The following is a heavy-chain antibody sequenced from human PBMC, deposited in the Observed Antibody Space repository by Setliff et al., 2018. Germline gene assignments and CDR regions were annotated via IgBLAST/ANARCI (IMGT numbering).Heavy chain of an antibody. Sequence: PGGSLRLSCAASGFAFSTYRMNWVRQAPGKGLEWVSYITSSSSTIDYADSVKGRFTISRDDAKNSLYLQMNSLRSEDTAVYYCARERARDSSGYYSDYWGQGTLVTVSS. CDR3: ARERARDSSGYYSDY. V-gene: IGHV3-48*01. CDR2: ITSSSSTI. CDR1: GFAFSTYR. D-gene: IGHD3-22*01. J-gene: IGHJ4*02.